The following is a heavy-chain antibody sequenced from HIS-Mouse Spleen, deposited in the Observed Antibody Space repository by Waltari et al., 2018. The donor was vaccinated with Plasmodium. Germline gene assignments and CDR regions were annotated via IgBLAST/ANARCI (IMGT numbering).Heavy chain of an antibody. D-gene: IGHD1-26*01. CDR1: GGSISSSSYY. J-gene: IGHJ4*02. Sequence: QLQLQESGPGLVKPSETLSLTCTVSGGSISSSSYYGGWIRQPPGKGLEWIGSIYYSGSTYNNPPLQSLVTIAVDTSKNQFSLKLSSVTAADTAVYYCARRGGSYYYFDYWGQGTLVTVSS. V-gene: IGHV4-39*01. CDR3: ARRGGSYYYFDY. CDR2: IYYSGST.